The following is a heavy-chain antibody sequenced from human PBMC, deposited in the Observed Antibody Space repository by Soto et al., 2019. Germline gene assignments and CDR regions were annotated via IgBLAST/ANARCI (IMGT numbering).Heavy chain of an antibody. CDR2: ISYDGSNK. CDR1: GFTFSSYA. Sequence: GGSLRLSCAASGFTFSSYAMHWVRQAPGKGLEWVAVISYDGSNKYYADSVKGRFTTSRDNSKNTLYLQMNSLRAEDTAVYYCARIEDYYGMDVWGQGTTVTVSS. J-gene: IGHJ6*02. V-gene: IGHV3-30-3*01. CDR3: ARIEDYYGMDV.